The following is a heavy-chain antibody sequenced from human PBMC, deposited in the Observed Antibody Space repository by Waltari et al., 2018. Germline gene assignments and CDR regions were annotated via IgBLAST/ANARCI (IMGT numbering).Heavy chain of an antibody. CDR2: ISGSGTGT. CDR3: ATFKGDY. D-gene: IGHD3-16*01. CDR1: GFTFSTYR. Sequence: EVQLLESGGGLVQPGGSLRLACAASGFTFSTYRLSWVRQVPVKGLEWVSSISGSGTGTYYADSVKGRFTISRDNSKNTLYLQMNSLRAEDTALYYCATFKGDYWGQGTLVTVSS. V-gene: IGHV3-23*01. J-gene: IGHJ4*02.